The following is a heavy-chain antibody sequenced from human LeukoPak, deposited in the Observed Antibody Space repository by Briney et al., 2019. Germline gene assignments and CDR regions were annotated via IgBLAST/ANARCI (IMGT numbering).Heavy chain of an antibody. CDR3: ARLYDDCTRSTCLWYFDY. CDR2: IKQVGSEE. D-gene: IGHD2/OR15-2a*01. J-gene: IGHJ4*02. CDR1: GFTLNSYW. V-gene: IGHV3-7*01. Sequence: GGSLRLSCAASGFTLNSYWMSCVRQPPGKGLVWVAIIKQVGSEEYYVDSVKGRFTIFRDNAKNSLILQMNSVRAEDTAVYYCARLYDDCTRSTCLWYFDYWGQGTLVTVPS.